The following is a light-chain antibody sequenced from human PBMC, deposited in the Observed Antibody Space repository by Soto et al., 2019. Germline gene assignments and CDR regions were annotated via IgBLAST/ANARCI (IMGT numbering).Light chain of an antibody. J-gene: IGLJ2*01. V-gene: IGLV3-21*02. CDR3: QVWDSSAGVV. Sequence: CGGHNIGSKSVHWYQQKPGQAPVVVVYDDNDRPSGIPERFSGSNSGNTATLTISRVEAGDEDDYFCQVWDSSAGVVFGGGTKLTVL. CDR1: NIGSKS. CDR2: DDN.